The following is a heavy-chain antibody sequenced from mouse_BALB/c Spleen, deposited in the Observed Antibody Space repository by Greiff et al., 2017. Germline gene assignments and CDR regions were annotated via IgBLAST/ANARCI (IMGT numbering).Heavy chain of an antibody. CDR3: AREGYDGLDY. V-gene: IGHV3-2*02. D-gene: IGHD2-14*01. CDR1: GYSITSDYA. Sequence: EVKLMESGPGLVKPSQSLSLTCTVTGYSITSDYAWNWIRQFPGNKLEWMGYISYSGSTSYNPSLKSRISITRDTSKNQFFLQLNSVTTEDTATYYCAREGYDGLDYWGQGTTLTVSS. J-gene: IGHJ2*01. CDR2: ISYSGST.